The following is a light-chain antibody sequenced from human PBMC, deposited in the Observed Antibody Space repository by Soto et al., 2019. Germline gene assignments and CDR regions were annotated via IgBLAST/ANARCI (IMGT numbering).Light chain of an antibody. V-gene: IGKV1-12*01. J-gene: IGKJ5*01. CDR3: QQARSFPIT. CDR2: TAS. CDR1: QHVDSW. Sequence: DIQLTQSPSFVSASVGDRVSISCRARQHVDSWLAWYQHKPGIAPKLLLYTASTLESGVPSRFSGSGSGTDFTLTITSLQPEDFATYYCQQARSFPITFGQGTRLEIK.